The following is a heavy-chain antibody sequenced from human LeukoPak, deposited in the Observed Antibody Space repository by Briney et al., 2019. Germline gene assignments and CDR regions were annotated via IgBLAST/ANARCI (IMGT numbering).Heavy chain of an antibody. CDR3: ARQRLDSQLGSPYYFGY. Sequence: SETLSLTCTVSGGSISSYYWSWIRQPPGKGLEWIGYIYTSGSTNYNPSLKSRVTISVDTSKNQFSLKLSSVTAADTAVYYCARQRLDSQLGSPYYFGYWGQGTLVTVSS. J-gene: IGHJ4*02. D-gene: IGHD6-6*01. CDR2: IYTSGST. CDR1: GGSISSYY. V-gene: IGHV4-4*09.